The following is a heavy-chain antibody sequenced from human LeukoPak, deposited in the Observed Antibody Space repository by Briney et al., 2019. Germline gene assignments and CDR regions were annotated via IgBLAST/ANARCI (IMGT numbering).Heavy chain of an antibody. V-gene: IGHV4-59*08. J-gene: IGHJ4*02. CDR3: ARGLYSSGWYYFDY. D-gene: IGHD6-19*01. Sequence: PSETLSLTCTVSGGSISSYYWSWIRQPPGKGLAWSGYIYYSGSTNYNPPLKSRVTISVDTSKNQFSLKPSSVTAADTAVYYCARGLYSSGWYYFDYWGQGTLVTVSS. CDR1: GGSISSYY. CDR2: IYYSGST.